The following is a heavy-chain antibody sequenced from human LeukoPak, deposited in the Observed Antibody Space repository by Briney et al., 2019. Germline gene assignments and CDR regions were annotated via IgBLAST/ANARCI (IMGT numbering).Heavy chain of an antibody. CDR2: ISYDGSNK. CDR3: AKDPWLAAGPAQYYYYYGMDV. D-gene: IGHD6-13*01. Sequence: GRSLRLSCAASGFTFSGYGMHWVRQAPGKGLEWVAVISYDGSNKYYADSAKGRFTISRDNSKNTLYLQMNSLRAEDTAVYYCAKDPWLAAGPAQYYYYYGMDVWGQGTTVTVSS. V-gene: IGHV3-30*18. CDR1: GFTFSGYG. J-gene: IGHJ6*02.